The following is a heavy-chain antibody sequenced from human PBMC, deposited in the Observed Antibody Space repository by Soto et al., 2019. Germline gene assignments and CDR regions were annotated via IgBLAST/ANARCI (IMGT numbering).Heavy chain of an antibody. CDR3: VIDRLIVAVSVGRMDV. Sequence: QVQLVQSGAEVKTPGTSVRVSCKASGDTFSGDSISWVQQAPGQGLDWMGWVIPTQRTTKYAQRFQDRGTRSVDQFASTTYMELSSLRPEDTALYYCVIDRLIVAVSVGRMDVWGQGTTVTVSS. CDR1: GDTFSGDS. D-gene: IGHD6-19*01. CDR2: VIPTQRTT. V-gene: IGHV1-69*01. J-gene: IGHJ6*02.